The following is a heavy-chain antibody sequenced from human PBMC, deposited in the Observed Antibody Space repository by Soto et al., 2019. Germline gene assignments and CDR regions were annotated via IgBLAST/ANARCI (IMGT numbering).Heavy chain of an antibody. Sequence: QGQLVQSGAEVKKPGSSVKVSCKASGGTFSSYAISWVRQAPGQGLEWMGGIIPIFGTANYAQKFQGRVTITADESTSTAYMELSSLRSEDTAVYYCATNLYCSSTSCPLRQYNWFDPWGQGTLVTVSS. CDR2: IIPIFGTA. J-gene: IGHJ5*02. CDR3: ATNLYCSSTSCPLRQYNWFDP. V-gene: IGHV1-69*01. D-gene: IGHD2-2*01. CDR1: GGTFSSYA.